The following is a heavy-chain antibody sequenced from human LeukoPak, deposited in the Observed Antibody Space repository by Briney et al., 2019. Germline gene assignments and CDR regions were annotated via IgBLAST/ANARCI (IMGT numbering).Heavy chain of an antibody. Sequence: PSETLSLTCTVSGGSISSSSYYWGWIRQPPGKGLEWIGNIYYSGSTYYNPSLKSRVTISVDTSKNQFSLKLSSVTAADTAVYYCARDRHNNYAVTGYYYDYYMDVWGKGTTVTVSS. V-gene: IGHV4-39*07. CDR1: GGSISSSSYY. CDR3: ARDRHNNYAVTGYYYDYYMDV. D-gene: IGHD4-11*01. CDR2: IYYSGST. J-gene: IGHJ6*03.